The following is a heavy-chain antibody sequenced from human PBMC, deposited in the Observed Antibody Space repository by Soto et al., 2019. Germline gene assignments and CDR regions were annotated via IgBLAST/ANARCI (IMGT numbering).Heavy chain of an antibody. CDR2: IVVGSGNT. Sequence: SVKVSCKASGLTFTSSAVQWVRQARGQRLEWIGWIVVGSGNTNYAQKFQERVTITRDMSTSTAYMELSSLRSEDTAVYYCAADPLYYYGMDVWGQGTTVTVS. CDR3: AADPLYYYGMDV. V-gene: IGHV1-58*01. CDR1: GLTFTSSA. J-gene: IGHJ6*02.